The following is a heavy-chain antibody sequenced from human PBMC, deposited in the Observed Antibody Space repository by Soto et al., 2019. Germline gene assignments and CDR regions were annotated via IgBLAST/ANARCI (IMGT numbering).Heavy chain of an antibody. J-gene: IGHJ5*02. CDR2: IYYSGST. D-gene: IGHD3-9*01. CDR3: ARGVELRYFDLLLVGPRIDNHNWVDP. CDR1: GGSVSSGSYY. V-gene: IGHV4-61*01. Sequence: PSETLSLTCTVSGGSVSSGSYYWSWIRQPPGKGLEWIGYIYYSGSTNYNPSLKSRVTISVDTSKNQFSLKLSSVTAADTAVYDCARGVELRYFDLLLVGPRIDNHNWVDPWGQGTLVTVSS.